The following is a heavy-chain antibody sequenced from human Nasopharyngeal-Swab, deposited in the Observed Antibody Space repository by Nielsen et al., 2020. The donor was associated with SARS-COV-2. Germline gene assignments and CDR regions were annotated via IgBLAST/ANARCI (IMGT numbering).Heavy chain of an antibody. CDR2: ISAYNGDT. Sequence: ASVKVSCKASDYTFTSYGISWVRQAPGQGLEWMGWISAYNGDTNYAQNLQGRVTMTTDTSTSTAYMELRSLRSDDTAVYYCARVVPQGAFDIWGQGTMVTVSS. J-gene: IGHJ3*02. D-gene: IGHD2-2*01. CDR3: ARVVPQGAFDI. V-gene: IGHV1-18*01. CDR1: DYTFTSYG.